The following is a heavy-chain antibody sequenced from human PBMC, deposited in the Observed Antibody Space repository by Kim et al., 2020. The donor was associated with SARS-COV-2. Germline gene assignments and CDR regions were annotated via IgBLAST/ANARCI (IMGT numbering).Heavy chain of an antibody. J-gene: IGHJ4*02. CDR1: GYTFTSYY. CDR3: ARGGDILTGYYELSFDY. Sequence: ASVKVSCKASGYTFTSYYMHWVRQAPGQGLEWMGIINPSGGSTSYAQKFQGRVTMTRDTSTSTVYMELSSLRSEDTAVYYCARGGDILTGYYELSFDYWGQGTLVTASS. D-gene: IGHD3-9*01. CDR2: INPSGGST. V-gene: IGHV1-46*01.